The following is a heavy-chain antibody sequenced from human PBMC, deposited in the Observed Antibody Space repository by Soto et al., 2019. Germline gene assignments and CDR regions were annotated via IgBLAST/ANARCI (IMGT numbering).Heavy chain of an antibody. Sequence: QVQLVQSGAEVKKPGSSVKVSCKTSGGTFRNDIITWVRQAPGQGLEWIGRIIPLLDTTNYAQSFQGRVTINADKSTGTAYIELNSLRSEDTAVYFCVRNSPIGSTFSGYDGIDYWGQGTLVTVSS. J-gene: IGHJ4*02. D-gene: IGHD5-12*01. CDR2: IIPLLDTT. CDR1: GGTFRNDI. V-gene: IGHV1-69*08. CDR3: VRNSPIGSTFSGYDGIDY.